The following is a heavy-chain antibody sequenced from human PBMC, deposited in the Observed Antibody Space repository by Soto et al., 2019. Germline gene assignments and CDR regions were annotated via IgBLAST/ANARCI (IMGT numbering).Heavy chain of an antibody. V-gene: IGHV3-23*01. CDR1: GFTFSSYA. D-gene: IGHD3-3*01. CDR3: AKGSTYYYFWSGYYGPYYYGMDV. CDR2: ISGSGGST. J-gene: IGHJ6*02. Sequence: GGSLRLSCAASGFTFSSYAMSWVRQAPGKWLEWVSAISGSGGSTYYADSVKGRFTISRDNSKNTLYLQMNSLRAEDTAVYYCAKGSTYYYFWSGYYGPYYYGMDVWGQGTTVTVSS.